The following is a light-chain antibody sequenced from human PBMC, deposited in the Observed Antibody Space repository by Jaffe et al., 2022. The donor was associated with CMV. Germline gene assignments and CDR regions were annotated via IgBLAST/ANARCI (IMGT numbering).Light chain of an antibody. Sequence: SYELTQPPSVSVSPGQTASITCSGDKLGNKYVCWYQQKPGQSPLLVIYQDYMRPSGIPERFSGSNSGNTATLTIGGTQATDEADYYCQAWGISTVVFGGGTKLTVL. CDR2: QDY. V-gene: IGLV3-1*01. CDR3: QAWGISTVV. J-gene: IGLJ2*01. CDR1: KLGNKY.